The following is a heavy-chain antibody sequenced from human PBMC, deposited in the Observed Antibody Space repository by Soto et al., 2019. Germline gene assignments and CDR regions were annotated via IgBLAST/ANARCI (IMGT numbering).Heavy chain of an antibody. CDR2: INHSGST. V-gene: IGHV4-34*01. CDR1: GGSFSGYY. Sequence: SETLSLTCAVYGGSFSGYYWSWIRQPPGKGLEWIGEINHSGSTNYNPSHKSRVTISVDTSKNQFSLKLSSVTAADTAVYYCARADRITMVRGVVPIDYWGQGTLVTAPQ. D-gene: IGHD3-10*01. J-gene: IGHJ4*02. CDR3: ARADRITMVRGVVPIDY.